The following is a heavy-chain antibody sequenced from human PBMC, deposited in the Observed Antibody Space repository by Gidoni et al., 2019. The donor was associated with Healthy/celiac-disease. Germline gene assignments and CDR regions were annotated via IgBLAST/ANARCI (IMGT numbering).Heavy chain of an antibody. CDR3: ATSPRPTRHYSSGWETDY. Sequence: LVESGGGLVQPGGSLRLSCAASGFTFSSYSMNWVRQAPGKGLEWVSYISSSSSTIYYADSVKGRFTISRDNAKNSLYLQMNSLRAEDTAVYYCATSPRPTRHYSSGWETDYWGQGTLVTVSS. CDR1: GFTFSSYS. D-gene: IGHD6-19*01. J-gene: IGHJ4*01. CDR2: ISSSSSTI. V-gene: IGHV3-48*01.